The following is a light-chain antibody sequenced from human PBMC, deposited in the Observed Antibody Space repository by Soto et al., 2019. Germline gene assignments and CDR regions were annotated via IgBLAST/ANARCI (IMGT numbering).Light chain of an antibody. CDR1: HDITSY. CDR3: QKCDYLPI. J-gene: IGKJ3*01. Sequence: DIQMTQSPSSLSASVGDRVTITCQASHDITSYLNWYQHKPGKAPKLLIYDASILEAGVPSRFSGSGAGTHFTFTISSLHPEDVATYYCQKCDYLPIFGPGTTVDFK. V-gene: IGKV1-33*01. CDR2: DAS.